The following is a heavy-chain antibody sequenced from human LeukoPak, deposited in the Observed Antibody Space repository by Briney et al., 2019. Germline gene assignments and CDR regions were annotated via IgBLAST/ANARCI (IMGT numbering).Heavy chain of an antibody. D-gene: IGHD3-10*01. CDR3: ARDRNYFEALHRSY. Sequence: PGGSLRLSCAASGFTFSSYAMNWVRQAPGKGLEWVSSVTGNGDNTFHADSVKGRFTISRDNSKNMLYLQINSLRAEDTAVYYCARDRNYFEALHRSYWGQGTLVTVSS. CDR1: GFTFSSYA. J-gene: IGHJ4*02. CDR2: VTGNGDNT. V-gene: IGHV3-23*01.